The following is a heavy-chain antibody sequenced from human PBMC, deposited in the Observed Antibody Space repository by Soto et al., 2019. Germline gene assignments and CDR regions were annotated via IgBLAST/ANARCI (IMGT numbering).Heavy chain of an antibody. CDR3: ARGGVVVPAAINYYYYGMDV. Sequence: ASVKVSCKASGYTFTGYYMHWVRQAPGQGLEWMGWINPNSGGTNYAQKFQGWVTMTRDTSISTAYMELSRLRSDDTAVYYCARGGVVVPAAINYYYYGMDVWGQGTTVTV. V-gene: IGHV1-2*04. CDR2: INPNSGGT. CDR1: GYTFTGYY. J-gene: IGHJ6*02. D-gene: IGHD2-2*01.